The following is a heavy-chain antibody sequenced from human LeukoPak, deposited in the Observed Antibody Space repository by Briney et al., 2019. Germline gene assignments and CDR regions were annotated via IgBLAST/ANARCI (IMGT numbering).Heavy chain of an antibody. Sequence: PWASVKVSCKASGYTFTSYGISWVRQAPGQGLEWMGIINPSGGSTSYAQKFQGRVTMTRDTSTSTVYMELSSLRSEDTAVYYCAREKSWETRELGYWGQGTLVTVSS. CDR3: AREKSWETRELGY. V-gene: IGHV1-46*01. CDR2: INPSGGST. D-gene: IGHD1-26*01. CDR1: GYTFTSYG. J-gene: IGHJ4*02.